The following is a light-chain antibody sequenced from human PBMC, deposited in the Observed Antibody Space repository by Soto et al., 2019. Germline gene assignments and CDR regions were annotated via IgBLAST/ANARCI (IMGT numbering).Light chain of an antibody. CDR1: SSNIGSNT. V-gene: IGLV1-44*01. CDR3: AAWDDSLADV. J-gene: IGLJ1*01. CDR2: SNN. Sequence: QLVLTQPPSASGTPGQRVTISCSGSSSNIGSNTVNWYQQLPGTAPKLLIYSNNQRPSGVPDRFSGSKSGTSASLAISGLQSEDEADYYCAAWDDSLADVFGTGTKVTVL.